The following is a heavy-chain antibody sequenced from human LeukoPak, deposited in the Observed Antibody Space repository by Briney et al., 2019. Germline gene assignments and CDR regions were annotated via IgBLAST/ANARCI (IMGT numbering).Heavy chain of an antibody. CDR3: AKDSGYGGSLLGDYFDS. CDR1: GFTFSSYA. J-gene: IGHJ4*02. D-gene: IGHD4-23*01. CDR2: VSYDGSST. Sequence: PEGSLRLSCAASGFTFSSYAMSWVRQAPGKGLEWVAVVSYDGSSTFYADSVKGRFTISRDNSKNTLSLQMDSLRPEDTSVYFCAKDSGYGGSLLGDYFDSWGQGTLVTVSS. V-gene: IGHV3-30*04.